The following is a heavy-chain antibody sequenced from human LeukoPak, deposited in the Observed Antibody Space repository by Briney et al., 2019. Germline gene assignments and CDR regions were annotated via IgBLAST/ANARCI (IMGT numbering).Heavy chain of an antibody. CDR2: ISYDGSNK. Sequence: QPGRSLRLSCAASGFTFSSYAMHWVRQAPAKGLEWVAVISYDGSNKYYADSVKGRFTISRDNSKNTLYLQMNSLRAEDTAVYYCARELGSSGGSFDYWGQGTLVIVSS. CDR1: GFTFSSYA. V-gene: IGHV3-30-3*01. CDR3: ARELGSSGGSFDY. D-gene: IGHD6-19*01. J-gene: IGHJ4*02.